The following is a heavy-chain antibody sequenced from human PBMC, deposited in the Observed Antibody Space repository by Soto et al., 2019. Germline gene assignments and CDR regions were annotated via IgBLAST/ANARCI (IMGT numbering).Heavy chain of an antibody. CDR2: IYYSGTS. CDR1: GGSISDDTYY. Sequence: TLSLTCTVSGGSISDDTYYWGWIRQPPGKGLEWIGSIYYSGTSSYNPSLKSRVTMSVDTSKKQLSLRLSSVTAADTAVYYCARHWLQSWFDPWGQGTLVTVSS. CDR3: ARHWLQSWFDP. J-gene: IGHJ5*02. V-gene: IGHV4-39*01. D-gene: IGHD4-4*01.